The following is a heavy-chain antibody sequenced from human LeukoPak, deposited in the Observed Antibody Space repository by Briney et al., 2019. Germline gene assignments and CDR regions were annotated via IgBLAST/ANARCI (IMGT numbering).Heavy chain of an antibody. CDR3: ARVTGSIDY. V-gene: IGHV1-8*01. CDR2: MNPKSGNT. CDR1: GYTFTSYD. D-gene: IGHD1-26*01. J-gene: IGHJ4*02. Sequence: ASVKVSCKASGYTFTSYDINWVRQATGQGLEWMGWMNPKSGNTGYAQKFQSRVTMTRDTSISTAYMELGSLRSDDTAVYYCARVTGSIDYWGQGTLVTVSS.